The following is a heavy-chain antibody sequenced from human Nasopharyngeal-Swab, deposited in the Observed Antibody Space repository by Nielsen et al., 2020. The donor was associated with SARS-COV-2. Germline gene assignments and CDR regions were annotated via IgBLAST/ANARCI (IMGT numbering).Heavy chain of an antibody. D-gene: IGHD3-10*01. CDR2: ISGTSNYI. CDR1: GFTLSNYG. J-gene: IGHJ4*02. Sequence: GESLKISCAASGFTLSNYGMNWVRQTPGKGLEWVSSISGTSNYINFAGSVKGRFTISRDNAKNSLYLQMNSLRVEDTAVYYCARDLDVNMNRGDPGDWGQGTLVTVSS. CDR3: ARDLDVNMNRGDPGD. V-gene: IGHV3-21*01.